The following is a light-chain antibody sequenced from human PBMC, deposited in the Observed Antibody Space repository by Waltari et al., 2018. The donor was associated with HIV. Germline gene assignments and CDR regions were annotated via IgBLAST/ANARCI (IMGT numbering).Light chain of an antibody. CDR2: GAS. Sequence: IVMTQSPATLSVSPGERATLSCRASQSVSTNLAWYQQKPGQAPRLLISGASTRATGLPARFSGSGSGTEFTLTISSLQSEDFVVYYCQQYNKWPETFGQGTKVEIK. CDR1: QSVSTN. J-gene: IGKJ1*01. CDR3: QQYNKWPET. V-gene: IGKV3-15*01.